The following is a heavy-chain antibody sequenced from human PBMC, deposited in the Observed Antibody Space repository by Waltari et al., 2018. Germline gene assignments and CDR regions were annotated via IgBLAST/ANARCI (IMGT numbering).Heavy chain of an antibody. CDR1: GYTFTGYY. V-gene: IGHV1-2*02. D-gene: IGHD6-6*01. Sequence: QVQLVQSGAEVKKPEASVKVSCKASGYTFTGYYMHWVRQVPGQGLEWMGWINPNSGATNSAQKLQGRVTLTRDTSIGTAYIELSRLGSDDTAVYYCARAGYGSSPDYWGQGTLVAVS. CDR2: INPNSGAT. J-gene: IGHJ4*02. CDR3: ARAGYGSSPDY.